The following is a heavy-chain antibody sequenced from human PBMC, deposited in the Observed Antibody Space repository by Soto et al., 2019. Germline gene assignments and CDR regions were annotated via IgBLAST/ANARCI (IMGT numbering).Heavy chain of an antibody. CDR2: IKSKTDGGTT. J-gene: IGHJ4*02. V-gene: IGHV3-15*01. CDR3: TTGSHAGAVWFGELSYYFDY. CDR1: GFTFSNAW. D-gene: IGHD3-10*01. Sequence: GGSLRLSCAASGFTFSNAWMSWVRQAPGKGLEWVGRIKSKTDGGTTDYAAPVKGRFTISRDDSKNTLYLQMNSLKTEETAVYYCTTGSHAGAVWFGELSYYFDYWGQGTLVTVSS.